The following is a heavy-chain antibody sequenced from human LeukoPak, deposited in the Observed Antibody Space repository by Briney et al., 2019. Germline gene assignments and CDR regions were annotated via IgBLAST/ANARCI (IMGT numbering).Heavy chain of an antibody. D-gene: IGHD5-18*01. CDR1: GGSISSYY. V-gene: IGHV4-59*01. CDR3: ARDSGYSYVYSDVFNI. Sequence: PSETLSLTCTVSGGSISSYYWSWIRQPPGKGLEWIGYIYYSGSTNYNPSLKSRVTISVDTSKNQFSLKLSSVTAADTAVYYCARDSGYSYVYSDVFNIGGQGKMVTVSS. J-gene: IGHJ3*02. CDR2: IYYSGST.